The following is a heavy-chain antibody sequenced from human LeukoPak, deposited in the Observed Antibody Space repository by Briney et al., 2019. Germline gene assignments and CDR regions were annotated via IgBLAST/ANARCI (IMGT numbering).Heavy chain of an antibody. D-gene: IGHD2-2*01. V-gene: IGHV1-69*04. CDR1: GGTFSSYA. CDR2: IIPILGIA. CDR3: ARDGVGYCSSTSCPPFY. Sequence: SVKVSCKASGGTFSSYAISWVRQAPGQGLEWMGRIIPILGIANYAQKFQGRVTITADKSTSTAYMELNSLRAEDTAVYYCARDGVGYCSSTSCPPFYWGQGTLVTVSS. J-gene: IGHJ4*02.